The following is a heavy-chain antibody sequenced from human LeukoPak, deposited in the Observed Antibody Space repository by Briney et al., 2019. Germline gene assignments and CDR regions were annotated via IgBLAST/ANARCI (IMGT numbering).Heavy chain of an antibody. Sequence: GGSLRLSCAASRFTFSDYYMSWIRQAPGKGLEWVSYTSRNGDTIFYADSVKGRFTISRDNGKNSLYLQMKRLRAEDTAVYYCARGYINFDYWGQGTLVTVSS. D-gene: IGHD5-24*01. CDR1: RFTFSDYY. V-gene: IGHV3-11*01. J-gene: IGHJ4*02. CDR3: ARGYINFDY. CDR2: TSRNGDTI.